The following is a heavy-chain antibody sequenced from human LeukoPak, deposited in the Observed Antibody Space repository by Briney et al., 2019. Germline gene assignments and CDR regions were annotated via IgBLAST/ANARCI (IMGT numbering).Heavy chain of an antibody. CDR1: GFTFSSYW. J-gene: IGHJ4*02. CDR3: ARDTLGEGEDANYAVYYFDY. Sequence: GGSLRLSCAASGFTFSSYWMSWVRQAPGKGLEWVANIKKDGSEKYYADSVKGRFTVSRDNGKNSLDLQMNSLRADDTAVYYCARDTLGEGEDANYAVYYFDYWGQGTVVTVSS. D-gene: IGHD4/OR15-4a*01. V-gene: IGHV3-7*01. CDR2: IKKDGSEK.